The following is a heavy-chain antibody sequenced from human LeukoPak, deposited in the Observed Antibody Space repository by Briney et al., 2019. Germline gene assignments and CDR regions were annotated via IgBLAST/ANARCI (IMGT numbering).Heavy chain of an antibody. CDR2: ISYDGSNK. J-gene: IGHJ4*02. D-gene: IGHD2-2*01. Sequence: GGSLRLSCAASGFTFSSYAMHWVRQAPGKGLEWVAVISYDGSNKYYADSVKGRFTISRDNSKNTLYLQMNSLRAEDTAVYYCALNQFDYWGQGTLVTVSS. CDR1: GFTFSSYA. V-gene: IGHV3-30-3*01. CDR3: ALNQFDY.